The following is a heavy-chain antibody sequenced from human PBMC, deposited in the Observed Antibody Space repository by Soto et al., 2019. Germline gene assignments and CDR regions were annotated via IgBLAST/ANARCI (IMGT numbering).Heavy chain of an antibody. D-gene: IGHD1-1*01. CDR3: ASSAGLDHLLNYYGLNV. Sequence: QVLLVQSSAEVKKPGSSVKVSCKASGGTFTSTAFSWVRQAPGQGLEWMGGIIPVLGTPNYAQKFKARLTVTADASTTTVHMEPSSLRSDDTAVYYCASSAGLDHLLNYYGLNVWGQGTTVTVSS. V-gene: IGHV1-69*01. CDR1: GGTFTSTA. CDR2: IIPVLGTP. J-gene: IGHJ6*02.